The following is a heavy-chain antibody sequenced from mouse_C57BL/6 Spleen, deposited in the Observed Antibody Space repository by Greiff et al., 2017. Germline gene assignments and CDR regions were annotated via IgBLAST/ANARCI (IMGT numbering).Heavy chain of an antibody. J-gene: IGHJ2*01. CDR2: INYDGSST. Sequence: EVNVVESEGGLVQPGSSMKLSCTASGFTFSDYYMAWVRQVPEKGLEWVANINYDGSSTYYLDSLKSRFIISRDNAKNILYLQMSSLKSEDTATYYCARGDAGAHFDYWGQGTTLTVSS. CDR3: ARGDAGAHFDY. CDR1: GFTFSDYY. D-gene: IGHD3-1*01. V-gene: IGHV5-16*01.